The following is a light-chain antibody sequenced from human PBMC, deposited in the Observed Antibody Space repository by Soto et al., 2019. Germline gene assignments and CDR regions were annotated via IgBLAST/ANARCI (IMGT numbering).Light chain of an antibody. CDR2: EVS. CDR3: MQSTQLPLT. J-gene: IGKJ5*01. CDR1: QSLLSSGGETY. Sequence: DIVISQTPLSLSVTPVHPASISCRSSQSLLSSGGETYLFWYLQRPGQSPQLLIYEVSNRISAVPDRFSGSGSGTDFTLKISRVEAEDAGVYYCMQSTQLPLTFGQGTRLEIK. V-gene: IGKV2D-29*02.